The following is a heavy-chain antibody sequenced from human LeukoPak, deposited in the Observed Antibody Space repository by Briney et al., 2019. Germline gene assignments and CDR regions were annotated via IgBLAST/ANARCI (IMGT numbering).Heavy chain of an antibody. V-gene: IGHV3-7*01. CDR1: GFISSSYW. Sequence: PGGSLRLSCAASGFISSSYWMAWVRRAPGKGLEWVANIKQDGTEKNYVDSVKGRFTISRDNAKKSLYLQMNSLRVEDTALYYCTRDSAAAGDYWGQGTQVTVSS. CDR2: IKQDGTEK. D-gene: IGHD6-13*01. J-gene: IGHJ4*02. CDR3: TRDSAAAGDY.